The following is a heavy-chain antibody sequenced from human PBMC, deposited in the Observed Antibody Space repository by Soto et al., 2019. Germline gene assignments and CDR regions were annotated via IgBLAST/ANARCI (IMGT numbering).Heavy chain of an antibody. V-gene: IGHV3-30*18. CDR1: GFTFSSYG. CDR3: AKKSGDFQDDY. Sequence: QVQLVESGGGVVQPGRSLRLSCVASGFTFSSYGMHWVRQAPGKGLEWVAVISYDGSNKYYADSVKGRFTISRDNSKNTLYLQMNSLRAEDTAVYYCAKKSGDFQDDYWGQGTLVTVSS. J-gene: IGHJ4*02. CDR2: ISYDGSNK. D-gene: IGHD3-3*01.